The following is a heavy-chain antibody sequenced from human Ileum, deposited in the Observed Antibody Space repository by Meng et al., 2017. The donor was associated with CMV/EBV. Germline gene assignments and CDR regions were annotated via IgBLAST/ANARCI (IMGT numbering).Heavy chain of an antibody. CDR1: GFTFSSYA. J-gene: IGHJ5*02. CDR3: AKGGYCSSTSCYFLAHWFDP. D-gene: IGHD2-2*01. CDR2: ISGSGGST. V-gene: IGHV3-23*01. Sequence: GESLKISCAAPGFTFSSYAMSWVRQAPGKGLEWVSAISGSGGSTYYADSVKGRFTISRDNSKNTLYLQMNSLRAEDTAVYYCAKGGYCSSTSCYFLAHWFDPWGQGTLVTVS.